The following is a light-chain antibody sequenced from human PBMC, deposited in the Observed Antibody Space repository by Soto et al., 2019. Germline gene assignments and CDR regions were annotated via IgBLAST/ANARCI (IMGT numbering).Light chain of an antibody. CDR1: SSNIGSKT. CDR3: SAWDASLNGYV. V-gene: IGLV1-44*01. J-gene: IGLJ1*01. CDR2: SNY. Sequence: QSVLTQPPSASGTPGQRVTISCSGSSSNIGSKTVNWYQQLPGTAPKLLIYSNYQRPSGVPDRFSGSKSGTSASLAISGLQSEDDAEYYCSAWDASLNGYVFGTGTKVTVL.